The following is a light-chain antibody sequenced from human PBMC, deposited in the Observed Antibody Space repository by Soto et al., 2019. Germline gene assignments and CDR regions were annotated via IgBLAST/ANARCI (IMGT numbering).Light chain of an antibody. V-gene: IGKV3-20*01. CDR2: GAS. CDR1: QSVSSNF. Sequence: EIVLTQSPGTLSLSAGERTTLSCRASQSVSSNFLDWYQQKPGQAPRLLIYGASSRATGIPDRFSGRGSGTDFTLAISRLEPEDFEVYYCQQYETSPRTLAHGTDADIK. J-gene: IGKJ1*01. CDR3: QQYETSPRT.